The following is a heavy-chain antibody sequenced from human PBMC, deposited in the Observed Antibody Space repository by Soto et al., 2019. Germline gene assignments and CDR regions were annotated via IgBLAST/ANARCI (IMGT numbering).Heavy chain of an antibody. J-gene: IGHJ4*02. V-gene: IGHV1-18*01. D-gene: IGHD6-13*01. CDR3: ARDWAAAGPLDY. Sequence: ASVKVSCKASGYTFTSYGITWVRQAPGQGLEWMGWISGYNGNTNYAQKLQGRVTVTTDTSTSTAYLELRSLRSDDTAVYYCARDWAAAGPLDYWGQGTLVTVSS. CDR1: GYTFTSYG. CDR2: ISGYNGNT.